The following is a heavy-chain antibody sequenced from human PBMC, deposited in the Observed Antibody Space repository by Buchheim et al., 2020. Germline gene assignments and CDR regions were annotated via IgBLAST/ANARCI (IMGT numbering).Heavy chain of an antibody. CDR2: RWSDGSNK. D-gene: IGHD3-16*02. V-gene: IGHV3-33*01. Sequence: QVQLVESGGGVVQPGRSLRLSCAASGFTFSSYGMHWVRQAPGKGLEWVAVRWSDGSNKYYADSVKGRFTISRDNSKNTLYLQMNSLRAEDTAVYYCARDRFGDSVWGSNRYMDVWGQG. CDR3: ARDRFGDSVWGSNRYMDV. J-gene: IGHJ6*02. CDR1: GFTFSSYG.